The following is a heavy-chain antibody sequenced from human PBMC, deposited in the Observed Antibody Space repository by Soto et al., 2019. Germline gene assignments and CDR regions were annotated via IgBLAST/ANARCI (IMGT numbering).Heavy chain of an antibody. Sequence: GESLKTSCKGSGYSFTSYWISWVRQMPGKGLEWMGRIDPSDSYTNYSPSFQGHVTISADKSISTAYLQWSSLKASDTAMYYCARTIVEMATGYYFDYWGQGTLVTVSS. J-gene: IGHJ4*02. CDR2: IDPSDSYT. CDR3: ARTIVEMATGYYFDY. D-gene: IGHD5-12*01. V-gene: IGHV5-10-1*01. CDR1: GYSFTSYW.